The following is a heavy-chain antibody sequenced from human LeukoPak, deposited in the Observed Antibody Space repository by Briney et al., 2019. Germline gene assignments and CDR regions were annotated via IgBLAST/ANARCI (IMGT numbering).Heavy chain of an antibody. CDR2: IYYSGST. Sequence: SETLSLTCTVSGGSISSSSYYWGWIRQPPGKGLEWSGYIYYSGSTYYNPSLKSRVTISVDTSKNQFSLKLSSVTAADTAVYYCARDGGYCSGGSCYNLFDYWGQGTLVTVSS. J-gene: IGHJ4*02. CDR1: GGSISSSSYY. CDR3: ARDGGYCSGGSCYNLFDY. V-gene: IGHV4-31*03. D-gene: IGHD2-15*01.